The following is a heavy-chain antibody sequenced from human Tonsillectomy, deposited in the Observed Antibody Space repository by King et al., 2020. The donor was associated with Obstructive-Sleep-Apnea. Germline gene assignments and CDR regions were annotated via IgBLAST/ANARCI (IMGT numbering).Heavy chain of an antibody. CDR3: ARDRKYYYATTTYPLDY. Sequence: VQLVESGGGLVQPGRSLRLSCTTSGFSFGDFAVSWFRQAPGKGLEWVGFIRSKPHGATTEYAASVTGRFTISRDESKSIAYLQMNSLRTDDTAVYYCARDRKYYYATTTYPLDYWGQGTLVTVSS. J-gene: IGHJ4*02. V-gene: IGHV3-49*03. CDR1: GFSFGDFA. D-gene: IGHD3-10*01. CDR2: IRSKPHGATT.